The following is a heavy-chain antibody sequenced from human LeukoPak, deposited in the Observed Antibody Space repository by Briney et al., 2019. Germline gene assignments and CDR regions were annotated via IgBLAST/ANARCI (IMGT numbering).Heavy chain of an antibody. V-gene: IGHV4-39*01. D-gene: IGHD5-12*01. J-gene: IGHJ4*02. CDR3: ASPGGYSGYDYALNFDY. CDR2: IYYSGST. Sequence: SETLSLTCTVSGGSISSSSYYWGWIRQPPGKGLEWIGSIYYSGSTYYNPSLKSRVTISVDTSKNQFSLKLSPVTAADTAVYYCASPGGYSGYDYALNFDYWGQGTLVTVSS. CDR1: GGSISSSSYY.